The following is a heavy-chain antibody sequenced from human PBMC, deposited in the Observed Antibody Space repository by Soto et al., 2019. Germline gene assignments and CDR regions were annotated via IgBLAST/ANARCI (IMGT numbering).Heavy chain of an antibody. Sequence: PGGSLRLSCAASGFTFSSYGMHWVRQAPGKGLEWVAVISYDGSNKYYADSVKGRFSISRDNSKNTLYLQMNSLRAEDTAVYYCAKLLAGGSDAFDIWGQGTMVTVSS. CDR3: AKLLAGGSDAFDI. D-gene: IGHD3-16*01. CDR1: GFTFSSYG. V-gene: IGHV3-30*18. CDR2: ISYDGSNK. J-gene: IGHJ3*02.